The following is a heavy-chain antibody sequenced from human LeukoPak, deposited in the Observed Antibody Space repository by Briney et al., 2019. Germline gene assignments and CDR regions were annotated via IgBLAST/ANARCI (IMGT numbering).Heavy chain of an antibody. J-gene: IGHJ4*02. CDR1: GFTFSSYS. V-gene: IGHV3-21*01. D-gene: IGHD5-12*01. Sequence: GGSLRLSCAASGFTFSSYSTNWVRQAPGKGLEWVSSISSSSSYIYYADSVKGRFTISRDNAKNSLYLQMNSLRAEDTAVYYCARDGYSGYEGAFDYWGQGTLVTVSS. CDR3: ARDGYSGYEGAFDY. CDR2: ISSSSSYI.